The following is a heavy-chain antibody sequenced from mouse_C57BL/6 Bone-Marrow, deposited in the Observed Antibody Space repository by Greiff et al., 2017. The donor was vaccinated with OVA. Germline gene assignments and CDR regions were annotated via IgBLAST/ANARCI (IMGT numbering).Heavy chain of an antibody. CDR1: GFTFSSYA. D-gene: IGHD1-2*01. Sequence: EVKVVESGGGLVKPGGSLKLSCAASGFTFSSYAMSWVRQTPEKRLEWVATISDGGSYTYYPDNVKGRFTISRDNAKNNLYLQMSHLKSEDTAMYYCAREGYYGPFDYWGQGTTLTVSS. J-gene: IGHJ2*01. V-gene: IGHV5-4*01. CDR2: ISDGGSYT. CDR3: AREGYYGPFDY.